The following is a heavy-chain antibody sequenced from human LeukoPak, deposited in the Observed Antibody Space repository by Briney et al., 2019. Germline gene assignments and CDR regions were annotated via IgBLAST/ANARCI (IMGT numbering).Heavy chain of an antibody. V-gene: IGHV1-69*13. CDR3: ASSGYYYDSSGPTGYFDY. CDR2: IIPIFGTA. CDR1: GGTFSSYA. J-gene: IGHJ4*02. D-gene: IGHD3-22*01. Sequence: SVKVSCKASGGTFSSYAISWVRQAPGQGLEWMGGIIPIFGTANYAQKFQGRVTITADESTGTAYMELSRLRSDDTAVYYCASSGYYYDSSGPTGYFDYWGQGTLVTVSS.